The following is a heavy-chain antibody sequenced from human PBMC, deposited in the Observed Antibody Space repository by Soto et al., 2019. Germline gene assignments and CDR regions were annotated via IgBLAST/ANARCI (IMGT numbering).Heavy chain of an antibody. Sequence: EVQLVETGGGLIQPGGSLRLSCAASGFTVSSNYMSWVRQAPGKGLEWVSVNYSGGSTYYADSVKGRFTISRDNSKNTLYLQMNSLRAEDTAVYYCASLGDYDFWSGYAHYGMDVWGQGTTVTVSS. J-gene: IGHJ6*02. V-gene: IGHV3-53*02. CDR3: ASLGDYDFWSGYAHYGMDV. D-gene: IGHD3-3*01. CDR2: NYSGGST. CDR1: GFTVSSNY.